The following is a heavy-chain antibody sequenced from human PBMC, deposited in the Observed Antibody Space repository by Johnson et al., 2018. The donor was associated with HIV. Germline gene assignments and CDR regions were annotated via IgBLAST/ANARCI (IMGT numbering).Heavy chain of an antibody. V-gene: IGHV3-43*01. J-gene: IGHJ3*02. CDR2: ISWGGGST. CDR1: GFTFDDYT. CDR3: ARGGLGFQNIHDPFDI. D-gene: IGHD1/OR15-1a*01. Sequence: QLVESGGVVVQPGGSLRLSCAASGFTFDDYTMHWVRQAPGKGLEWVSLISWGGGSTYYADSVKGRFTISRDHAKNSLYLQMNSLRAEDTALYYCARGGLGFQNIHDPFDIWGQGTMVTVSS.